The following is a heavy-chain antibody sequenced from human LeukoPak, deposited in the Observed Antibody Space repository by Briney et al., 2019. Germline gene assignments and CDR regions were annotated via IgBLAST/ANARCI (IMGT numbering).Heavy chain of an antibody. CDR1: GGSFSGYY. V-gene: IGHV4-34*01. D-gene: IGHD1-26*01. J-gene: IGHJ6*02. Sequence: SETLSLTCAVYGGSFSGYYWSWIRQPPGKGLEWIGEINHSGSTNYNPSLKSRVTISVDTSKNQFSLKLSSVTAADTAVYYCARDPFLSSGSYYLSYYYGMDVWGQGTTVTVSS. CDR3: ARDPFLSSGSYYLSYYYGMDV. CDR2: INHSGST.